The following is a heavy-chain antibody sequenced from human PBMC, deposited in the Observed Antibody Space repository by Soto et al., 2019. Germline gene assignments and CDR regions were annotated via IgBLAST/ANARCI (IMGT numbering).Heavy chain of an antibody. J-gene: IGHJ6*03. CDR2: INPNSGGT. Sequence: QVQLVQSGAEVKKPGASVRVSCKASGYSFSAYYIHWMRQAPGQGLEWMGWINPNSGGTKFAQKFQGWVTMTRDTSIYTAYMELSRLKSDDTAVYFCARESGGTTAPLDYYYFYMDVWGKGTTVTVSS. CDR1: GYSFSAYY. D-gene: IGHD4-17*01. V-gene: IGHV1-2*04. CDR3: ARESGGTTAPLDYYYFYMDV.